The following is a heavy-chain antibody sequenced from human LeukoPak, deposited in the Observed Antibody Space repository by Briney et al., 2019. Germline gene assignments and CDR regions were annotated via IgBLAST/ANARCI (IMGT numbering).Heavy chain of an antibody. Sequence: TPSETLSPTCAVSGGSISSGGYSWSWIRQPPGKGLEWIGYIYHSGSTYYNPSLKSRVTISVDRSKNQFSLKLSSVTAADTAVYYCARDAYGDYAAWYFDLWGRGTLVTVSS. CDR3: ARDAYGDYAAWYFDL. V-gene: IGHV4-30-2*01. D-gene: IGHD4-17*01. CDR1: GGSISSGGYS. CDR2: IYHSGST. J-gene: IGHJ2*01.